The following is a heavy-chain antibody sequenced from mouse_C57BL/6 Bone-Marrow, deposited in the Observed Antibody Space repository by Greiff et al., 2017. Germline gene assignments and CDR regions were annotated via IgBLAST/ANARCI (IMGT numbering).Heavy chain of an antibody. Sequence: VQVVESGAELARPGASVKLSCKASGYTFTSYGISWVKQRTGQGLEWIGEIYPRSGNTYYNEKCQGKATLTADKSASTAYMELRSLTSEDYAVYFCARRRFDYWGQGTTLTVSS. CDR3: ARRRFDY. CDR1: GYTFTSYG. J-gene: IGHJ2*01. CDR2: IYPRSGNT. V-gene: IGHV1-81*01.